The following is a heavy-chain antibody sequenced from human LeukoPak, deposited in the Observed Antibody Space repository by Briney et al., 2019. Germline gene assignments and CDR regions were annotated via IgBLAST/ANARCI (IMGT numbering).Heavy chain of an antibody. CDR3: ARSSSQRRRGFDP. D-gene: IGHD6-6*01. CDR2: INHSGST. J-gene: IGHJ5*02. V-gene: IGHV4-34*01. CDR1: GGSFSGYY. Sequence: PSGTLSLTCAVYGGSFSGYYWSWIRQPPGKGLEWIGEINHSGSTNYNPSLKSRVTISVDTSKNQFSLKLSSMTAADTAVYYCARSSSQRRRGFDPWGQGTLVTVSS.